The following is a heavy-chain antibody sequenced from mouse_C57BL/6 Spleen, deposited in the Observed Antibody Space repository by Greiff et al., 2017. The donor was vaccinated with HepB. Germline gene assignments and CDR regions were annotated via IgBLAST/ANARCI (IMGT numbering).Heavy chain of an antibody. Sequence: QVQLQQSGAELVKPGASVKISCKASGYAFSSYWMNWVKQRPGKGLEWIGQIYPGDGDTNYNGKFKGKATLTADKSSSTAYMQLSSLTSEDSAVYFCARGSLYYDYDDYAMDYWGQGTSVTVSS. V-gene: IGHV1-80*01. D-gene: IGHD2-4*01. J-gene: IGHJ4*01. CDR2: IYPGDGDT. CDR3: ARGSLYYDYDDYAMDY. CDR1: GYAFSSYW.